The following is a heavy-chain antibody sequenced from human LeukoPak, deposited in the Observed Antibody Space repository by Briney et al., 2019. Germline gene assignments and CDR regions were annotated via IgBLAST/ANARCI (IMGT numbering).Heavy chain of an antibody. CDR1: GLTFDDYT. CDR2: ISWDDDTT. Sequence: PGGSLRLSCAASGLTFDDYTMHWVRQTPGKGLEWVSGISWDDDTTYYADSVKGRFTISRDNNKNSLYLQTNSLRTEDTAFYYCAKDSLQQIALAGTAFDYWGQGTLVTVSS. CDR3: AKDSLQQIALAGTAFDY. V-gene: IGHV3-43*01. J-gene: IGHJ4*02. D-gene: IGHD6-19*01.